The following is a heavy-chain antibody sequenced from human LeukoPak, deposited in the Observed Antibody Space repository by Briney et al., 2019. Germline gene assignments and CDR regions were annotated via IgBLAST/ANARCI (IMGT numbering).Heavy chain of an antibody. Sequence: SETLCLTCTVSGGSISGYFWTWIRQPAGKGLEWIGRIYSSGTNNYNPSLKSRVTMSLDTSKNHFSLNLTSVTAADTAVYYCAREPTSGREPTSGRPLDYWGQGTLVTVSS. V-gene: IGHV4-4*07. CDR3: AREPTSGREPTSGRPLDY. D-gene: IGHD5-12*01. CDR1: GGSISGYF. J-gene: IGHJ4*02. CDR2: IYSSGTN.